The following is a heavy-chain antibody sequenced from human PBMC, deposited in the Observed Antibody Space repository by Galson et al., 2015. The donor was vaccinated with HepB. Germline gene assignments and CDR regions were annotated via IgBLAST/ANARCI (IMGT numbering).Heavy chain of an antibody. CDR2: IIPILGIA. V-gene: IGHV1-69*04. J-gene: IGHJ4*02. Sequence: SVKVSCKASGGTFSSYAISWVRQAPGQGLEWMGRIIPILGIANYAQKFQGRVTITADKSTSTAYMELSSLRSEDTAVYYCARDPGSSWSTNDSGDYWGQGTLVTVSS. CDR1: GGTFSSYA. D-gene: IGHD6-13*01. CDR3: ARDPGSSWSTNDSGDY.